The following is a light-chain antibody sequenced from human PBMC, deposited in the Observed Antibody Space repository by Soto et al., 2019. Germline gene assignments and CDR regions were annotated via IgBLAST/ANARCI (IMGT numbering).Light chain of an antibody. CDR3: QQRSNWPRVLT. CDR1: QSVSSY. Sequence: EVVLTESPATLSLSPGERSTVSGRASQSVSSYLAWYQQKPRQAPRLLIYDASNRATGIPARFSGSGSGTDFTLTISSLEPEDFAVYYCQQRSNWPRVLTFGGGTKVDI. V-gene: IGKV3-11*01. J-gene: IGKJ4*01. CDR2: DAS.